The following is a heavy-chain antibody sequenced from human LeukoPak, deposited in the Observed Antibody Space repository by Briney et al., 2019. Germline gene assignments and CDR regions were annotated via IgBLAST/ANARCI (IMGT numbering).Heavy chain of an antibody. CDR2: ITYSSTYI. Sequence: GGSLRLSCAASGFTFSNYNMNWVRQAPGKVLQWVSSITYSSTYIYYADSVKGRFTISRDNAKNSVYLEMNSLRAEDTAVYYCARGLASGYPPIPFDYWGQGTPVTVSS. CDR3: ARGLASGYPPIPFDY. V-gene: IGHV3-21*01. CDR1: GFTFSNYN. D-gene: IGHD3-3*01. J-gene: IGHJ4*02.